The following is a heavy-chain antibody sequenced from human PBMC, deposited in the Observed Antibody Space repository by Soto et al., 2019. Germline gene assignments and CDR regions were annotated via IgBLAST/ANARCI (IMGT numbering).Heavy chain of an antibody. CDR1: GLIFSDYY. Sequence: QVQLVESGGGLVKPGGSLRLSCAASGLIFSDYYMSWIRQAPGKGLEWVSYISSSGHYTKNADSVQGRFTISRDNAKNSLSLEMNNRRAHDAAVYYCARELDGIDVWGQGTTVTVSS. V-gene: IGHV3-11*05. D-gene: IGHD3-3*02. CDR2: ISSSGHYT. J-gene: IGHJ6*02. CDR3: ARELDGIDV.